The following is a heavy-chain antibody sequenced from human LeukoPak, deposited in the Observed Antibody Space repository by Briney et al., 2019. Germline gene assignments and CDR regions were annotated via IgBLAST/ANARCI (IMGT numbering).Heavy chain of an antibody. J-gene: IGHJ4*02. CDR2: ISSSGSTI. D-gene: IGHD3-10*01. Sequence: GGSLRLSCTASGLISIPTRMPWIGRAPGKGREWVSHISSSGSTIFYVDSVKGRFTISRDDAKNSVYLEMNSLRAEDTAVYYCAVVRGVMGYWGQGTLVTVSS. CDR1: GLISIPTR. V-gene: IGHV3-11*01. CDR3: AVVRGVMGY.